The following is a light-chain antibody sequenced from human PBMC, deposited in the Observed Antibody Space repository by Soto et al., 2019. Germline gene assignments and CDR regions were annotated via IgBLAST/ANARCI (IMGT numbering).Light chain of an antibody. Sequence: QSVLTQPPSASGSPGQSVTISCTGTSRDVGGYNYVSWYQQHPGKAPKLMIYELSKRPSGVPDRFSGSKSGNTASLTVSGLQAEDEADYYCSSYAGSNNLVFGGGTKLTVL. CDR3: SSYAGSNNLV. V-gene: IGLV2-8*01. CDR2: ELS. J-gene: IGLJ2*01. CDR1: SRDVGGYNY.